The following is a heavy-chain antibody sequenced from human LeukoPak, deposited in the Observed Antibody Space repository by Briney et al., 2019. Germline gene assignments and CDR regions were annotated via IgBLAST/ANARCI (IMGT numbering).Heavy chain of an antibody. CDR3: ARDSRRILPSD. J-gene: IGHJ4*02. Sequence: GGSLRLSCAASGFTVSSNYMSWVRQAPGKGLEWVSVIYSGGSAYYADSVKGRFTISRDNSKNTLYLQMNSLRAEDTAVYYCARDSRRILPSDWGQGTLVTVSS. V-gene: IGHV3-66*01. CDR1: GFTVSSNY. CDR2: IYSGGSA. D-gene: IGHD2-15*01.